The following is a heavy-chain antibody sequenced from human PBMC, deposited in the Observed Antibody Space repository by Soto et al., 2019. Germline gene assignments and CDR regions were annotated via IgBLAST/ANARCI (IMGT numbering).Heavy chain of an antibody. J-gene: IGHJ4*02. Sequence: PSETLSLTCTVSGGSISSYYWSWIRQPPGKGLEWIGYIYYSGSTNYNPSLKSRVTISVDTSKNQFSLKLSSVTAADTAVYYCAGGFIRDGYSEDYWGQGTLVTVS. D-gene: IGHD5-18*01. CDR2: IYYSGST. CDR3: AGGFIRDGYSEDY. CDR1: GGSISSYY. V-gene: IGHV4-59*01.